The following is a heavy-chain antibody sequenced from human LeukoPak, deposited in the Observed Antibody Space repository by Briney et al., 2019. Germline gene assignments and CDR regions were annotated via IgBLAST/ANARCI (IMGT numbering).Heavy chain of an antibody. V-gene: IGHV1-46*01. CDR3: ARAGSYGPIDY. J-gene: IGHJ4*02. CDR2: INPSGGST. D-gene: IGHD1-26*01. CDR1: GCTFISYY. Sequence: GGSVTVSCKASGCTFISYYMHGVRQPPAQGLEWMGIINPSGGSTSYAQKFQGRVTMTRDMSTSTVYMELSSLRSEDTGVYYCARAGSYGPIDYWGQGTLVTVSS.